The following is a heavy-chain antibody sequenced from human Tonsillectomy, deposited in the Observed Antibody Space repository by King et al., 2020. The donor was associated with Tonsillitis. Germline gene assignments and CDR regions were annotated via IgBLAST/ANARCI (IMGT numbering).Heavy chain of an antibody. CDR1: GGSFSSLG. J-gene: IGHJ4*02. CDR3: ATDRLSRGAYLEFYFLDS. CDR2: IIPALGMP. V-gene: IGHV1-69*01. D-gene: IGHD5-24*01. Sequence: VQLVQSGAEVKKPGSSVKVSCKASGGSFSSLGFSWVRQAPGQGLDWMGGIIPALGMPNYAQKFQGRVTIIADESTSTVYMELNSLTSDDTAVYYCATDRLSRGAYLEFYFLDSWGQGALVIVSS.